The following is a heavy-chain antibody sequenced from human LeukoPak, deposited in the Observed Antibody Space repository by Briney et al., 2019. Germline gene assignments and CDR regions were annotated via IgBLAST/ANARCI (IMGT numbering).Heavy chain of an antibody. CDR3: ARDQYDTWSRRGNFDS. CDR2: INLDGSEK. Sequence: SGGSLRLSCVASGFTFGKYWTSWVRQAPGKGLEWVANINLDGSEKNYVDSVKGRFTISRDNTKNSLYLQMNSLRVEDTAVFYCARDQYDTWSRRGNFDSWGQGTLVIVSS. J-gene: IGHJ4*02. D-gene: IGHD3-3*01. CDR1: GFTFGKYW. V-gene: IGHV3-7*03.